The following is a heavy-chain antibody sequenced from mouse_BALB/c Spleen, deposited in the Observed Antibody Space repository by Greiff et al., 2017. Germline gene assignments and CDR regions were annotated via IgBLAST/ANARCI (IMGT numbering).Heavy chain of an antibody. V-gene: IGHV5-4*02. CDR1: GFTFSDYY. J-gene: IGHJ3*01. Sequence: EVKLVESGGGLVKPGGSLKLSCAASGFTFSDYYMYWVRQTPEKRLEWVATISVGGSYTYYPDSVKGRFTISRDNARNILYLQMSSLRSEDTAMYYCARGWGMIPFAYWGQGTLVTVSA. CDR3: ARGWGMIPFAY. D-gene: IGHD2-4*01. CDR2: ISVGGSYT.